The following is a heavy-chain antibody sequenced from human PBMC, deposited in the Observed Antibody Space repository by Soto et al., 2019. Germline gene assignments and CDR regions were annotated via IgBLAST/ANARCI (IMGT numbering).Heavy chain of an antibody. J-gene: IGHJ4*02. Sequence: QITLKESGPTLVRPTQTLTLTCAFSGFSLSTSGVGVGWIRQPPGKALEWLAVIYWDDSNHYSPSLRSRLTSTKDPSKHRVTLTMTNMDPFYTGTSDRAHKAQEDGPLDYWGQGTLVTVSS. V-gene: IGHV2-5*02. CDR2: IYWDDSN. CDR1: GFSLSTSGVG. CDR3: AHKAQEDGPLDY.